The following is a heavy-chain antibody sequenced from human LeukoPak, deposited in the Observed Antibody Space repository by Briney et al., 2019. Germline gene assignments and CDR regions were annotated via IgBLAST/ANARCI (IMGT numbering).Heavy chain of an antibody. J-gene: IGHJ4*02. V-gene: IGHV1-18*01. Sequence: ASVKVSCKASGYTFTSYGISWVRQAPGQGLEWMGWISAYNGNTNYAQKFQGRVTMTEDTSTDTAYMELSSLRSEDTAVYYCATRIVGAGRERGLWYYFDYWGQGTLVTVSS. CDR1: GYTFTSYG. CDR2: ISAYNGNT. CDR3: ATRIVGAGRERGLWYYFDY. D-gene: IGHD1-26*01.